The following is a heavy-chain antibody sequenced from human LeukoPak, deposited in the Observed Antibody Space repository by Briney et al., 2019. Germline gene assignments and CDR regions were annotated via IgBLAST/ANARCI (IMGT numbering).Heavy chain of an antibody. CDR2: IWSDGNNK. CDR3: ARDYCSSISCMHA. Sequence: PGGSLRLSCAASGFTFSRYVMHLVPQAPGKGLEWVAVIWSDGNNKEHGDSVKGRFTISRDNSKNTLYLQMNSLRAEDTAMYYCARDYCSSISCMHAWGQGTTVTVSS. CDR1: GFTFSRYV. D-gene: IGHD2-2*01. J-gene: IGHJ6*02. V-gene: IGHV3-33*01.